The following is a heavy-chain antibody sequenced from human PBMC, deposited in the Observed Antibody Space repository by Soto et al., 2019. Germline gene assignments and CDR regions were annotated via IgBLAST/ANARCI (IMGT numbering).Heavy chain of an antibody. CDR1: GFTFSSYA. J-gene: IGHJ6*02. CDR3: ARDSYLAARGYYYYYGMDV. Sequence: PGGSLRLSCAASGFTFSSYAMHWVRQAPGKGLEWVAVISYDGSNKYYADSVKGRFTISRGNSKNTLYLQMNSLRAEDTAVYYCARDSYLAARGYYYYYGMDVWGQGTTVTVSS. D-gene: IGHD6-6*01. CDR2: ISYDGSNK. V-gene: IGHV3-30-3*01.